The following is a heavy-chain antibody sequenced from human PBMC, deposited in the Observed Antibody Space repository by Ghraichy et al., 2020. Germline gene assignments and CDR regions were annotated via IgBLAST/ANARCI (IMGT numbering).Heavy chain of an antibody. V-gene: IGHV3-74*01. CDR3: ARGSERTRVCAFDI. Sequence: GGSLRLSCAASGFTFSSYWMHWVRQAPGKGLVWVSRINSDGSSTSYADSVKGRFTISRDNAKNTLYLQMNSLRAEDTAVYYCARGSERTRVCAFDIWGQGTMVTVSS. CDR1: GFTFSSYW. D-gene: IGHD1-1*01. CDR2: INSDGSST. J-gene: IGHJ3*02.